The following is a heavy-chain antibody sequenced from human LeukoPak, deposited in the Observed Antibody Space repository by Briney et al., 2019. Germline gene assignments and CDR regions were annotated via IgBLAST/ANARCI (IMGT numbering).Heavy chain of an antibody. CDR3: ANIYCSSTSCYLGYFDY. J-gene: IGHJ4*02. CDR2: IYSGGST. CDR1: GFTVSSNY. V-gene: IGHV3-66*02. Sequence: PGGSLRLSCAASGFTVSSNYMSWVRQAPGKGLEWVSVIYSGGSTYYADSVKGRFTISRDNSKNTLYLQMNSLRAEDTAVYYCANIYCSSTSCYLGYFDYWGQGTLVTVSS. D-gene: IGHD2-2*01.